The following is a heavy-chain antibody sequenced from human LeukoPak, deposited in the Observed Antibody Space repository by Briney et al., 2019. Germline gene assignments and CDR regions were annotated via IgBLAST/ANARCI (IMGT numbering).Heavy chain of an antibody. V-gene: IGHV1-46*01. CDR3: ARDNSVGDVAWWFDP. Sequence: ASVKVSCKASGYTFTSYAMNWVRQAPGRGLEWLGLINPSGSSTLYAQKFQGRVTMTRDMSTTTDYMELSSLRSEDTAVYYCARDNSVGDVAWWFDPWGQGTLVTVSS. CDR1: GYTFTSYA. J-gene: IGHJ5*02. CDR2: INPSGSST. D-gene: IGHD1-26*01.